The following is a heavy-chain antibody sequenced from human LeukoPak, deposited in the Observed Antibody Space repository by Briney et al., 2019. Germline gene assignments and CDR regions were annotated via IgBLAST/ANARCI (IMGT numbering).Heavy chain of an antibody. Sequence: KPGGSLRLSCAASGFTFSSYSMNWVRQAPGKGLEWVSSISSSSSYIYYADSVKGRFTISRDNAKNSLYLQMNSLRAEDTAVYYCRSITMVRGVVLLDYWGQGTLVTVSS. V-gene: IGHV3-21*01. D-gene: IGHD3-10*01. CDR1: GFTFSSYS. J-gene: IGHJ4*02. CDR2: ISSSSSYI. CDR3: RSITMVRGVVLLDY.